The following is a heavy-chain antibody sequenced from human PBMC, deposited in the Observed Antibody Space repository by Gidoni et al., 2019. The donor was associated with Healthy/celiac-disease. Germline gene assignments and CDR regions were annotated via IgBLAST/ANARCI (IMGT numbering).Heavy chain of an antibody. CDR3: TSSLIAAAARDYYYMDV. Sequence: EVQLVESGGGLVQPGGSLKLSCAASGFTFSGSAMHWVRQASGKGLEWVGRIRSKANSYATAYAASVKGRFTISRDDSKNTAYLQMNSLKTEDTAVYYCTSSLIAAAARDYYYMDVWGKGTTVTVSS. J-gene: IGHJ6*03. D-gene: IGHD6-13*01. CDR1: GFTFSGSA. V-gene: IGHV3-73*02. CDR2: IRSKANSYAT.